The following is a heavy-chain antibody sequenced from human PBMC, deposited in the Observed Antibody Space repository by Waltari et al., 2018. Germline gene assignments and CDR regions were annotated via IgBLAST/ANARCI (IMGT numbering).Heavy chain of an antibody. CDR2: ISSGSGYT. CDR1: FSDYD. J-gene: IGHJ4*02. V-gene: IGHV3-11*06. CDR3: ARSAWFDY. Sequence: FSDYDMGWIRQAPGKGLEWVSSISSGSGYTNYADSVKGRFTISRDNAKNSLYLQMNSLSAEDTAVYYCARSAWFDYWGQGTLVTVSS.